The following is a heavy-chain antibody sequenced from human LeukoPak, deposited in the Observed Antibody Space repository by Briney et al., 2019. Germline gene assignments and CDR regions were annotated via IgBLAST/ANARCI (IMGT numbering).Heavy chain of an antibody. J-gene: IGHJ5*02. Sequence: PSETLSLTCTVSGGSISDYHWNWIRQPPGKTLEWIGSIYYSGSTSYNPSLTSRVTISVDTSKNQFSLNLNSVTAADTAVYYCARKVRSSLYNWFDPWGQGTLVTVSS. CDR3: ARKVRSSLYNWFDP. V-gene: IGHV4-59*08. CDR2: IYYSGST. CDR1: GGSISDYH. D-gene: IGHD6-6*01.